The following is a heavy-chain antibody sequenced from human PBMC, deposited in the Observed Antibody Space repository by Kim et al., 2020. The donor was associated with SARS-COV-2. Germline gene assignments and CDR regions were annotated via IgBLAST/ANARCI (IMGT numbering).Heavy chain of an antibody. CDR2: ISSSSSYI. Sequence: GGSLRLSCAASGFTFSSYSMNWVRQAPGKGLEWVSSISSSSSYIYYADSVKGRFTISRDNAKNSLYLQMNSLRAEDTAVYYCASGYDSSGYFNYLDAFDIWGQGTMVTVSS. CDR1: GFTFSSYS. J-gene: IGHJ3*02. V-gene: IGHV3-21*01. D-gene: IGHD3-22*01. CDR3: ASGYDSSGYFNYLDAFDI.